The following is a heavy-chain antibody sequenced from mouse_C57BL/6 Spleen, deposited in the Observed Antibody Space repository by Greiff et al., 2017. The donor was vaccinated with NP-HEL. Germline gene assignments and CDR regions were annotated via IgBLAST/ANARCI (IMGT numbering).Heavy chain of an antibody. D-gene: IGHD2-3*01. Sequence: QVQLQQSGAELVRPGASVTLSCKASGYNFTDYEMHWVKQTPVHGLEWIGAIDPETGGTAYNQKFKGKAIMTADKSSSTSYMELRSLTSEDSAVYYCTRGGYYAYWGQGTLVTVSA. CDR1: GYNFTDYE. CDR3: TRGGYYAY. CDR2: IDPETGGT. J-gene: IGHJ3*01. V-gene: IGHV1-15*01.